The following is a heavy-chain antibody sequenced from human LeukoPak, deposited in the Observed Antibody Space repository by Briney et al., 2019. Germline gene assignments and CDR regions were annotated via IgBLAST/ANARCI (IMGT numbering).Heavy chain of an antibody. J-gene: IGHJ4*02. CDR2: MNPNSGNT. CDR1: GYTFTSYD. V-gene: IGHV1-8*01. D-gene: IGHD3-22*01. Sequence: GASVKVSCKASGYTFTSYDINWVRQATGQGLEWMGWMNPNSGNTGYAQKFQGRVTITRNTSISTAYMELSSLRSEDTAVYYCARGGRYYYYDSSGYYYYFDYWGQGTLVTVSS. CDR3: ARGGRYYYYDSSGYYYYFDY.